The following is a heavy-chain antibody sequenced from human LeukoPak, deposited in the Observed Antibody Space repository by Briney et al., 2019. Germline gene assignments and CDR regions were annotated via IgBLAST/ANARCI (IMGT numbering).Heavy chain of an antibody. Sequence: PSETLSLTCTVSGGSISSYYWSWIRQHPGKGLEWIGYIYYSGSTYYNPSLKSRVTISVDTSKNQFSLKLSSVTAADTAVYYCARGVITMVRGVITYYFDYWGQGTLVTVSS. CDR3: ARGVITMVRGVITYYFDY. J-gene: IGHJ4*02. CDR1: GGSISSYY. V-gene: IGHV4-59*06. D-gene: IGHD3-10*01. CDR2: IYYSGST.